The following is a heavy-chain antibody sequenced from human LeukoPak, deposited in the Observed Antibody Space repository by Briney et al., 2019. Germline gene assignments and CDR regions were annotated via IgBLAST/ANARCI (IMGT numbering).Heavy chain of an antibody. CDR1: GGSFSGYY. D-gene: IGHD5-24*01. J-gene: IGHJ4*02. V-gene: IGHV4-34*01. CDR2: INHSGST. Sequence: SETLSLTCAVYGGSFSGYYWSWIRQPPGKGLEWVGEINHSGSTNYNPSLKSRVTISVDTSKNQFSLKLSSVSAADTAVYYCARTQKEMATISGSNDYWGQGTLVTVSS. CDR3: ARTQKEMATISGSNDY.